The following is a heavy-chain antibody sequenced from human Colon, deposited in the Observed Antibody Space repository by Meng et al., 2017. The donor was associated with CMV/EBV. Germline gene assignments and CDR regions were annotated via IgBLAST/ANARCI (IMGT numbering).Heavy chain of an antibody. CDR2: IKQDGSER. D-gene: IGHD3-3*01. CDR3: ARVTQYYDFWSGYLSFDY. Sequence: GESLKISCAASGFTLSDYWMSWVRQAPGKGLEWVANIKQDGSERFYVDSVKGRFTISRDNAENLLFLQMNSLRAEDTAVYYCARVTQYYDFWSGYLSFDYWGQGTLVTVSS. J-gene: IGHJ4*02. CDR1: GFTLSDYW. V-gene: IGHV3-7*01.